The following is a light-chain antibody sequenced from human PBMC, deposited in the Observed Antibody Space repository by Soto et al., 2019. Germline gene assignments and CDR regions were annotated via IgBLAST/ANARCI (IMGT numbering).Light chain of an antibody. J-gene: IGLJ1*01. CDR1: SSDIGGYNA. V-gene: IGLV2-14*01. CDR3: NSFRVSHLYV. Sequence: QSVLTQPASVSGSPGQTITISCTGTSSDIGGYNAVSWYQHHPGKAPKLIIYEVTHRPSGVSYRFSASKSGNTASLTISGLQAEDEADYYCNSFRVSHLYVFGTGTKVTVL. CDR2: EVT.